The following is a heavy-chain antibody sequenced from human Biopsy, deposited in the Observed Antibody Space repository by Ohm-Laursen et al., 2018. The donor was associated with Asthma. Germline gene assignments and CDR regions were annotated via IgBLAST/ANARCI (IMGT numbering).Heavy chain of an antibody. Sequence: SLRLSCAAAGFTFSTSCMTWVRQAPGKGLEWVANIKEDGSEENYVDSVKGRFTISRDNGKNSLYLQMNSLRAEDTAVYYCARDVDLRSVYWSQGTLVTVSS. V-gene: IGHV3-7*05. D-gene: IGHD2-15*01. CDR2: IKEDGSEE. CDR1: GFTFSTSC. CDR3: ARDVDLRSVY. J-gene: IGHJ4*02.